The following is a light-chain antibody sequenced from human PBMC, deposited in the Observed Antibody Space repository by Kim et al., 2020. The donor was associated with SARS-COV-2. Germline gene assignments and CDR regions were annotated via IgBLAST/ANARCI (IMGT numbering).Light chain of an antibody. Sequence: SGSLGASVKLTCTLSSGHSSYAIAWHQQQPEKGPRYLMKLNSDGSHSKGDGIPDRFSGSSSGAERYLTISSLQSEDEADYYCQTWGTGLRVFGGG. J-gene: IGLJ3*02. CDR2: LNSDGSH. V-gene: IGLV4-69*01. CDR1: SGHSSYA. CDR3: QTWGTGLRV.